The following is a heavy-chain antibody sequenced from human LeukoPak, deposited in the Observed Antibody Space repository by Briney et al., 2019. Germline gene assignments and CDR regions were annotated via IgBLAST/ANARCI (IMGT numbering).Heavy chain of an antibody. CDR2: IHSSGST. Sequence: SETLSLTCTVSGGSLRSYYWTWIRQPPGKGLEWIGNIHSSGSTNHNPSLKSRVTISVDTSKNQFSLKLSSVTAADTAVYYCARGFLTSDAFDIWGQGTMVTASS. J-gene: IGHJ3*02. CDR1: GGSLRSYY. CDR3: ARGFLTSDAFDI. D-gene: IGHD3-9*01. V-gene: IGHV4-4*09.